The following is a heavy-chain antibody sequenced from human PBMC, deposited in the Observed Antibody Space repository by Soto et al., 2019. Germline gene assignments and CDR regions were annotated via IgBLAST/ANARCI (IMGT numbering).Heavy chain of an antibody. J-gene: IGHJ6*04. Sequence: EVQLVESGGDLVQPGGSLRLSCEASGFTFSSYWMSWVRQAPGKGLEWVANIKKDGSEKYYVDSVKGRFTISRDNAERSLYLQMNSLRAEDTAVYYCAREATWGKGTPVTVSS. V-gene: IGHV3-7*01. CDR1: GFTFSSYW. CDR2: IKKDGSEK. CDR3: AREAT.